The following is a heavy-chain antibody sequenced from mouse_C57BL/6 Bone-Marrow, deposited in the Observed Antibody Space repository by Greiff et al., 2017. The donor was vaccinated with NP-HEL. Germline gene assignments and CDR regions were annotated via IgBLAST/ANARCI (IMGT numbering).Heavy chain of an antibody. Sequence: VQLQQPGAELVRPGYSVKLSCKASGYTFTSYWMHWVKQRPIQGLEWIGNIDPSDSETHYNQKFKDKATLTVDKSSSTAYMQLSSLTSEDSAVYYCARSCSNYGFDYWGQGTTLTVSS. V-gene: IGHV1-52*01. CDR3: ARSCSNYGFDY. CDR2: IDPSDSET. CDR1: GYTFTSYW. J-gene: IGHJ2*01. D-gene: IGHD2-5*01.